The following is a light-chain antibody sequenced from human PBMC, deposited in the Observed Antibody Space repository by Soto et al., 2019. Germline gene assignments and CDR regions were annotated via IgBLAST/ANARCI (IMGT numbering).Light chain of an antibody. J-gene: IGLJ1*01. Sequence: QSVLTQPASVSGSPGQSITISCTGTSSDVGGYNSASWYQQHPGKAHTLLIYAVSNRPSGVSNRFSGSKSGHTASLTISGLQAEDEADFYCLSYTSSSTLYVFGAGTKVTVL. CDR2: AVS. V-gene: IGLV2-14*01. CDR3: LSYTSSSTLYV. CDR1: SSDVGGYNS.